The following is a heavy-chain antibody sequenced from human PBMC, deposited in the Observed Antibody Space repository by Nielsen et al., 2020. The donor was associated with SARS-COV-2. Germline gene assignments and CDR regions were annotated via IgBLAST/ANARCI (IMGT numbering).Heavy chain of an antibody. J-gene: IGHJ1*01. D-gene: IGHD3-22*01. CDR1: GFTFSNSA. CDR3: AAGVGGYHDSSGQH. Sequence: SVKVSCKASGFTFSNSAVQWVRQDRGQRLEWIGWIVVGSGNTDYAQKFQKRVTITRDMSTTTAYMELSSLTSADTAVYYCAAGVGGYHDSSGQHWGLGTLVTVSS. V-gene: IGHV1-58*01. CDR2: IVVGSGNT.